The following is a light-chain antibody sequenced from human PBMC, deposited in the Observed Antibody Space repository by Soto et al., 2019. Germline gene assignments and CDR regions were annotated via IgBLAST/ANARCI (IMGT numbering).Light chain of an antibody. Sequence: EIVLTQSPGTLSFSPGERATLSCRASQSVSSTSLAWYQQRPGQAPRLLIFGASNRATGIPDSFSGSGSGTDFTLTISRLEPEDFAVYYCQQYDNSPPWTFGQGTKVEIK. V-gene: IGKV3-20*01. CDR2: GAS. CDR3: QQYDNSPPWT. CDR1: QSVSSTS. J-gene: IGKJ1*01.